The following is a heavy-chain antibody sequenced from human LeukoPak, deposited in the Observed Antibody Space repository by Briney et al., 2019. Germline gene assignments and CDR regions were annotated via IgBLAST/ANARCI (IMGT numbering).Heavy chain of an antibody. CDR2: ISGSGGST. CDR1: GFTFSSYA. CDR3: AKDREGTIADYFDY. Sequence: GGSLRLSCAASGFTFSSYAMSWVRQAPGKGLEWVSSISGSGGSTYYADSVKGRFTISRDNSKSTLYLQMNSLRGEDTAVYYCAKDREGTIADYFDYWGQGTLVTVSS. D-gene: IGHD1-7*01. V-gene: IGHV3-23*01. J-gene: IGHJ4*02.